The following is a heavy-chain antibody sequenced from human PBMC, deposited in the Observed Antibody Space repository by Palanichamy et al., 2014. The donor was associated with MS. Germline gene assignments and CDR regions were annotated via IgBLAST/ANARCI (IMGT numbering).Heavy chain of an antibody. Sequence: QVQLVESGGGVVQPGRSLRLSCAASGFTFSTYGMHWLRQALGKGLEWVAVIWYDGSNKYYADSINGRFTISRDSSKNTLYLQMNSLRAEDTAVYYCARAVGPFDYWGQGTLVTVSS. CDR3: ARAVGPFDY. CDR2: IWYDGSNK. V-gene: IGHV3-33*01. J-gene: IGHJ4*02. CDR1: GFTFSTYG.